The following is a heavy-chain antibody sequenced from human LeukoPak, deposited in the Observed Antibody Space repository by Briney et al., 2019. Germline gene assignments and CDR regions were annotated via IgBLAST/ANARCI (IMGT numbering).Heavy chain of an antibody. CDR3: ARDWRYCSVGSCLYYFDY. Sequence: PSETLSHTCSVSGVSISSHYWSWIRQPAGEGLEWIGRIYTSGSTNYNPSLNSRVTISVDKSKNHLSLNLSSVTAADTAFYYCARDWRYCSVGSCLYYFDYWGQGTLVTVSS. CDR1: GVSISSHY. J-gene: IGHJ4*02. D-gene: IGHD2-15*01. V-gene: IGHV4-4*07. CDR2: IYTSGST.